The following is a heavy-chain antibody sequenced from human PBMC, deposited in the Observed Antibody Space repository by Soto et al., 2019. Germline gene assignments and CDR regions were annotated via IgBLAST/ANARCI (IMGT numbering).Heavy chain of an antibody. Sequence: SVKVSCKASGGTFSSYAISWVRQAPGQGLEWMGGIIPIFGTANYAQKFQGRVTITADESTSTAYMELSSLRSEDTAVYYCARDGGVIGVSTWIDPWGQGTLVTVSS. J-gene: IGHJ5*02. CDR3: ARDGGVIGVSTWIDP. CDR1: GGTFSSYA. V-gene: IGHV1-69*13. CDR2: IIPIFGTA. D-gene: IGHD2-8*02.